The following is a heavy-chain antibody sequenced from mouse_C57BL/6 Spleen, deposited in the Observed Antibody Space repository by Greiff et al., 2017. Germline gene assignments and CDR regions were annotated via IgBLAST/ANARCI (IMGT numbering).Heavy chain of an antibody. CDR1: GYSFTGYY. CDR2: INPSTGGT. CDR3: ARYDGMFTTLVDY. J-gene: IGHJ2*01. Sequence: VQLQQSGPELVKPGASVKISCKASGYSFTGYYMPWVKQSSEKSLEWIGEINPSTGGTSYNKKFKGKATLTVDKSSSTAYMQRKSLTSEDSAVYYCARYDGMFTTLVDYWGQGTTLTVSS. D-gene: IGHD2-2*01. V-gene: IGHV1-43*01.